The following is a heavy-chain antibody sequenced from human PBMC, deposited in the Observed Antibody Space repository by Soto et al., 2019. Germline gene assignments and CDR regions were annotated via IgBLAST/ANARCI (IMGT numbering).Heavy chain of an antibody. J-gene: IGHJ6*02. CDR1: GGSISSYY. V-gene: IGHV4-59*01. D-gene: IGHD3-9*01. Sequence: SETLSLTCTVSGGSISSYYWSWIRQPPGKGLEWIGYIYYSGSTNYNPSLKSRVTISVDTSKNQFSLKLSSVTAADTAVYYCARAHLRYRMDVWGQGTTVTVSS. CDR3: ARAHLRYRMDV. CDR2: IYYSGST.